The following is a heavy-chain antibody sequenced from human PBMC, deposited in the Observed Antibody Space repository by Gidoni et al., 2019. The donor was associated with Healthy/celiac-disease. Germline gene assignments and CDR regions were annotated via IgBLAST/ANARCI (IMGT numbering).Heavy chain of an antibody. D-gene: IGHD2-21*02. CDR2: INAGNGNT. CDR3: ARNCGGDCYWDDAFDI. CDR1: GYTFPSYA. V-gene: IGHV1-3*01. Sequence: QVQLVQSGAEVKKPGASVKVSCKASGYTFPSYAMHWVRQAPGQRLEWMGWINAGNGNTKYSQKFQGRVTITRDTSASTAYMELSSLRSEDTAVYYCARNCGGDCYWDDAFDIWGQGTMVTVSS. J-gene: IGHJ3*02.